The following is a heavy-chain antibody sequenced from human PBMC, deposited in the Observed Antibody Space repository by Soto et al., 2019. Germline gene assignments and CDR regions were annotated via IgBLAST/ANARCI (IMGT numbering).Heavy chain of an antibody. CDR1: GYTFTSYG. Sequence: GASVKVSCKASGYTFTSYGISWVRQAPGQGLEWMGWISAYNGNTNYAQKLQGRVTMTTDTSTSTAYMELRSLRSDDTAVYYCARSGAVLLWFGEENYYYYMDVWGKGTTVTVSS. V-gene: IGHV1-18*01. CDR3: ARSGAVLLWFGEENYYYYMDV. J-gene: IGHJ6*03. CDR2: ISAYNGNT. D-gene: IGHD3-10*01.